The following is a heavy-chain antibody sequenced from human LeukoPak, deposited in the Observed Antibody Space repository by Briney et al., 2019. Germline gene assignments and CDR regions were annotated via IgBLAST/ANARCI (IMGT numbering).Heavy chain of an antibody. CDR1: GGSISSYY. D-gene: IGHD2-15*01. CDR2: IYYSGST. CDR3: ARGTRSYCSGGSCYLGWFDP. Sequence: SETLSLTCTVSGGSISSYYWSWIRQPPGKGLEWIGYIYYSGSTNYNPSLKSRVTISVDTSKNQFSLKLSSVTAADTAVYYCARGTRSYCSGGSCYLGWFDPWGQGTLVTVSS. V-gene: IGHV4-59*01. J-gene: IGHJ5*02.